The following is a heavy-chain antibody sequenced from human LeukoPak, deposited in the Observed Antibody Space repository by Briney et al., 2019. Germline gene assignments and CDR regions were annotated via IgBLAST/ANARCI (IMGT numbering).Heavy chain of an antibody. V-gene: IGHV3-7*01. CDR2: IKQDGSER. CDR1: GFTFSSYW. D-gene: IGHD6-19*01. J-gene: IGHJ5*02. Sequence: GGSLRLSRAASGFTFSSYWMSWVRQAPGKGREWVANIKQDGSERNYVDSVKGRFTISRDNAKNSLYLQMNSLRAEDTAVYYCAREAGDSSGWYNWFDPWGQGTLVTVSS. CDR3: AREAGDSSGWYNWFDP.